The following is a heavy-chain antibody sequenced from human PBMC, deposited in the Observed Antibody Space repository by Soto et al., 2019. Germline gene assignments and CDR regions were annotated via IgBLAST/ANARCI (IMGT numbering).Heavy chain of an antibody. J-gene: IGHJ4*02. CDR3: AKDYFDSSGDPYYFVN. Sequence: QVQLVESGGGVVQPGRSLRLSCAASGFTFSGFAMHWVRQAPGKGLEWVAVISFDGTNKYYADSVKGRFTISRDNSKNSLTLPMNSLRAEDTAVYSCAKDYFDSSGDPYYFVNWGQGTLVTVSS. V-gene: IGHV3-30*04. D-gene: IGHD3-22*01. CDR1: GFTFSGFA. CDR2: ISFDGTNK.